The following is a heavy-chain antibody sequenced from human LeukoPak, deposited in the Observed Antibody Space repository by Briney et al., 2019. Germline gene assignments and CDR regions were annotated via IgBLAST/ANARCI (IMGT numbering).Heavy chain of an antibody. CDR2: INHSGST. J-gene: IGHJ4*02. CDR1: GGSFSGYY. V-gene: IGHV4-34*01. Sequence: SETLSLTCAVDGGSFSGYYWSWIRQPPGKGLEWIGEINHSGSTNYNPSLKSRVTMSVDTSKNQFSLKLSSVTAADTAVYYCARGNAIFGVVIIRDYYFDYWGQGTLVTVSS. D-gene: IGHD3-3*01. CDR3: ARGNAIFGVVIIRDYYFDY.